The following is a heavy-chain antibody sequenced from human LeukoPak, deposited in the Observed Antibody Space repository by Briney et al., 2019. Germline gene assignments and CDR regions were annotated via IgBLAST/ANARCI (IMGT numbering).Heavy chain of an antibody. D-gene: IGHD1-26*01. CDR3: ARGGGRIVGAITD. CDR2: IYYSGST. V-gene: IGHV4-39*07. Sequence: PSETLSLTCTVSGGSISTTNYYWAWIRQPPGKGLEWIGNIYYSGSTYYNPSLRSRVTMSLDTSKNQFSLKLSSVTAADTAVYYCARGGGRIVGAITDWGQGTLVTVSS. CDR1: GGSISTTNYY. J-gene: IGHJ4*02.